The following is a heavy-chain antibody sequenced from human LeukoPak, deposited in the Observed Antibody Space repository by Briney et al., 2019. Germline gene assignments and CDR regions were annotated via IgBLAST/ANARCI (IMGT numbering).Heavy chain of an antibody. CDR1: GYTFTGYY. CDR3: ASSVHIAAAGTSYYFDY. D-gene: IGHD6-13*01. V-gene: IGHV1-2*02. Sequence: ASVKVSCKASGYTFTGYYMHWVRQAPGQGLEWMGWINPNSGGTNYAQKFQGRVTMTRDTSISTAYMELSRLRSDDTAVYYCASSVHIAAAGTSYYFDYWGQGTLVTVSS. J-gene: IGHJ4*02. CDR2: INPNSGGT.